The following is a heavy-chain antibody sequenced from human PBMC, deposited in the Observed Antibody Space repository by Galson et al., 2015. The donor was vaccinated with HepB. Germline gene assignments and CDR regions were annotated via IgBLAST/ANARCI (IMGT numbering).Heavy chain of an antibody. CDR2: IWYDGSNK. D-gene: IGHD4-23*01. Sequence: SLRLSCAASGFTLSSYWISWVRQAPGKGLEWVAVIWYDGSNKYYADSVKGRFTISRDNSKNTLYLQMNSLRAEDTAVYYCARDDATVEPGPNYYYYYGMDVWGQGTTVTVSS. J-gene: IGHJ6*02. CDR1: GFTLSSYW. CDR3: ARDDATVEPGPNYYYYYGMDV. V-gene: IGHV3-33*08.